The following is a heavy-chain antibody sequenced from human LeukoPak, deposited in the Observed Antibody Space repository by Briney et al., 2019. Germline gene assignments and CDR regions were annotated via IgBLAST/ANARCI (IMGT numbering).Heavy chain of an antibody. D-gene: IGHD3-22*01. V-gene: IGHV3-21*01. J-gene: IGHJ5*02. CDR1: GFTFSSYS. CDR2: ISSSSSYI. CDR3: ARDRAPIHYYDSSGYDP. Sequence: GGSLRLSCAASGFTFSSYSMNWVRQAPGKGLEWVSSISSSSSYIYYADSVKGRFTISRDNAKNSLYLQMNSLRAEDTAVYYCARDRAPIHYYDSSGYDPWGQGTLVTVSS.